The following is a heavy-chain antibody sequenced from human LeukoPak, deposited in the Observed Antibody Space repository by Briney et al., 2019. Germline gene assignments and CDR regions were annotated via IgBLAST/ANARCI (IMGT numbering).Heavy chain of an antibody. V-gene: IGHV4-59*01. Sequence: SETLSLTCTVSGVTISSYYWSWIRQHPGKGVEWIGSIYYIGSTNYNPSLKSRVTISVDTSKNQFSLKLSSVTAAGTAVYYCARTQRGYNYGYQYNYYGMDVWGQGTTVTVAS. CDR2: IYYIGST. D-gene: IGHD5-18*01. J-gene: IGHJ6*02. CDR3: ARTQRGYNYGYQYNYYGMDV. CDR1: GVTISSYY.